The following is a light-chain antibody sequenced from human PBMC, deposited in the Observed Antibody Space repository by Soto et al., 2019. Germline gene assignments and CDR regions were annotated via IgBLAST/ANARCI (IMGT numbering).Light chain of an antibody. CDR3: SSYTSSSTLV. CDR2: DVS. CDR1: SSDVGGYNY. J-gene: IGLJ1*01. Sequence: QSALTQPASVSGSPGQSITLSCTGTSSDVGGYNYVSWYQQHPGKAPKLMIYDVSNRPSGVSNRFSGSKSGNTASLTISGIQAEDEADYYCSSYTSSSTLVFGTGTKVT. V-gene: IGLV2-14*01.